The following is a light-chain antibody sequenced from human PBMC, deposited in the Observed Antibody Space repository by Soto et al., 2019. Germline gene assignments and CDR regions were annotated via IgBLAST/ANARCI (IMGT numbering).Light chain of an antibody. V-gene: IGKV1-27*01. J-gene: IGKJ4*01. CDR2: AAS. Sequence: IQMTQSPSSLSASVGDRVTMTCRASQGISNYLAWYQQKPGKVPKLLIYAASTLQSGVPSRFSGSGSGTDFTLTISSLQPEDVASYYCHKYNSAPLTFDGGTKVEIK. CDR3: HKYNSAPLT. CDR1: QGISNY.